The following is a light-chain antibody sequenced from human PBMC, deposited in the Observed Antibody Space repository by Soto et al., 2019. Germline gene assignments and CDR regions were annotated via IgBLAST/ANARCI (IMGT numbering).Light chain of an antibody. CDR3: QQRGSWPRGT. CDR1: QDINNN. Sequence: VMTQSPATLSLSPGETATLSCRASQDINNNLAWYQQKPGQAPRLFMFRASSRATGVPARFSGSGSGTDFNLTITSLQSEDFAVYYCQQRGSWPRGTFGQGTKVDIK. CDR2: RAS. V-gene: IGKV3-15*01. J-gene: IGKJ1*01.